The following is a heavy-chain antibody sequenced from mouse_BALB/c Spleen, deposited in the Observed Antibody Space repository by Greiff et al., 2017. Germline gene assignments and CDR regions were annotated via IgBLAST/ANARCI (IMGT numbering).Heavy chain of an antibody. D-gene: IGHD1-1*01. Sequence: QVQLKQSGAELVKPGASVKLSCKASGYTFTSYDINWVRQRPEQGLEWIGWIFPGDGSTKYNEKFKGKATLTTDKSSSTAYMELRSLTSEDTAVYYCARGDYGSSYWFAYWGQGTLVTVSA. CDR3: ARGDYGSSYWFAY. J-gene: IGHJ3*01. CDR2: IFPGDGST. V-gene: IGHV1-85*01. CDR1: GYTFTSYD.